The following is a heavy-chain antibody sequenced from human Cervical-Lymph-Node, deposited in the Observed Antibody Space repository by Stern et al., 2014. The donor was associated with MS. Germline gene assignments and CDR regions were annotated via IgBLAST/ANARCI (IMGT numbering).Heavy chain of an antibody. CDR3: ARDRFASTWLDHDALDI. D-gene: IGHD2/OR15-2a*01. J-gene: IGHJ3*02. Sequence: QVQLVQSGGGVVQPGRSLRLSCTASGITLNSYAMHWVRQAPGKGLEWVAVISSDGSETKYVDNVQGRFTLSRDNSRNTLYVQMNSLRPEDTAVYYCARDRFASTWLDHDALDIWGQGTKVLVS. CDR1: GITLNSYA. V-gene: IGHV3-30*14. CDR2: ISSDGSET.